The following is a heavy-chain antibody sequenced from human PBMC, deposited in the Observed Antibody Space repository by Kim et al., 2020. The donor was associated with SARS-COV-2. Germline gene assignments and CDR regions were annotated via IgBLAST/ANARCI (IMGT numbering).Heavy chain of an antibody. V-gene: IGHV3-30*18. CDR1: GFTFKSFG. D-gene: IGHD3-10*01. CDR3: VKGGGAWSPES. Sequence: GGSLRLSCVASGFTFKSFGIHWVRQAPGKGLEWVAVISSDGKYKYYADSVKGRFTISRDDSKSTLYLQMDSLRGDDTALYYCVKGGGAWSPESWGQGTLVTVSS. J-gene: IGHJ1*01. CDR2: ISSDGKYK.